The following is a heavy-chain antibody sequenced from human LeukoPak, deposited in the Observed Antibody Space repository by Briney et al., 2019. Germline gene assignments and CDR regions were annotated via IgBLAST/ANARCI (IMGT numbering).Heavy chain of an antibody. Sequence: GGSLRLSCAASGFTLSNYAMNWVRQAPGKGLEWVSSINGSGDKTYYADSVKGRFTISRDNSKNTLFLQMSRLRAEDTAVYYCAKSLNSGSTKGRIFDFWGREPWSPSPQ. CDR3: AKSLNSGSTKGRIFDF. V-gene: IGHV3-23*01. CDR1: GFTLSNYA. CDR2: INGSGDKT. D-gene: IGHD6-19*01. J-gene: IGHJ4*02.